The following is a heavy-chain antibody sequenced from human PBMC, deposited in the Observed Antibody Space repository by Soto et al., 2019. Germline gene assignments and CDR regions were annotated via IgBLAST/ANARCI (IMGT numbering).Heavy chain of an antibody. CDR2: ISGNGDNT. D-gene: IGHD3-3*01. Sequence: EVHLLESGGGLVQPGGSLRLSCAASGFTFNNHAVGWVRQAPGKGLEWVSVISGNGDNTYYADSMKGRFTISRDNSKNTLFLQMNSLRPEDTVIYYCAKDFRGSGYFFDSWGQGTRVTVSS. J-gene: IGHJ4*02. V-gene: IGHV3-23*01. CDR3: AKDFRGSGYFFDS. CDR1: GFTFNNHA.